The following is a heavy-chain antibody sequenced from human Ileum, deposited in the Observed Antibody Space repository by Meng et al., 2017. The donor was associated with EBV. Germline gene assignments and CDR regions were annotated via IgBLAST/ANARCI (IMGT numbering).Heavy chain of an antibody. Sequence: QVQVVGAGGGGVQPGTSLRVSCAASGLSLSNYGMHWVCQAPGKGLEWVALISPDGIWYPESVKGRFTVSRDNSKNTFYLQMNSLRFEDTAVYYCARDGIGWYPGDYWGRGTLVTVSS. CDR3: ARDGIGWYPGDY. CDR1: GLSLSNYG. J-gene: IGHJ4*02. V-gene: IGHV3-30*03. CDR2: ISPDGI. D-gene: IGHD6-19*01.